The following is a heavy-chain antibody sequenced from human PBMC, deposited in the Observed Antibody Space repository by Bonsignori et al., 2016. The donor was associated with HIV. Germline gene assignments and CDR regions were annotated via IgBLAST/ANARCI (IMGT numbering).Heavy chain of an antibody. D-gene: IGHD6-19*01. Sequence: WIRQPPGKGLEWVSSTSRSSSYMYYADSVKGRCTISRDNAKNSLYLQMNSLRAEDTAVYYCARESVAGTFDYWGQGTLVTVSS. CDR2: TSRSSSYM. V-gene: IGHV3-21*01. J-gene: IGHJ4*02. CDR3: ARESVAGTFDY.